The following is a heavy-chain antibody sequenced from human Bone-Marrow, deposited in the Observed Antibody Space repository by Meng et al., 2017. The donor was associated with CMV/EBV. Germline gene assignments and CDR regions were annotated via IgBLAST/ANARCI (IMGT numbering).Heavy chain of an antibody. CDR1: GGSVSSGSYY. CDR2: IYYSGST. V-gene: IGHV4-61*01. D-gene: IGHD6-6*01. Sequence: GSLRLSCTVSGGSVSSGSYYWSWIRQPPGKGLEWIGYIYYSGSTNYNPSLKSRVTISVDTSKNQFSLKLSSVTAADTAVYYCARGGSSREYYFDYWGQGKLVTVSS. CDR3: ARGGSSREYYFDY. J-gene: IGHJ4*02.